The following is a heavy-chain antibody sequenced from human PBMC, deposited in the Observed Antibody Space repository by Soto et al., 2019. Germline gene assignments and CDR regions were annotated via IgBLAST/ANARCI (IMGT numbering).Heavy chain of an antibody. CDR1: GYSFTSYW. D-gene: IGHD6-13*01. J-gene: IGHJ4*02. CDR3: ARPPIAAAGNDYYFDY. Sequence: PGESLKISCKGSGYSFTSYWIGWVRQMPGKGLEWMGIIYPGDSDTRYSPSFQGQVTISADKSISTAYLQWSSLKASDTAMYYCARPPIAAAGNDYYFDYWGQGTLVTVSS. CDR2: IYPGDSDT. V-gene: IGHV5-51*01.